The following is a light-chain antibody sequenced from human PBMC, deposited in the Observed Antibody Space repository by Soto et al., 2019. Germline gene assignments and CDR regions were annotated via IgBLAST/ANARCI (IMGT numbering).Light chain of an antibody. CDR3: HQRSNWPQT. J-gene: IGKJ1*01. CDR1: QSVSSY. Sequence: EIVLTQSPATLSLSPGERATLSCRASQSVSSYLAWYQQKPGQAPRLLIYDASNRATGIPARFSGSGPGTDFTLTISSLEPEDFAVYYCHQRSNWPQTFGQGTKVDIK. CDR2: DAS. V-gene: IGKV3-11*01.